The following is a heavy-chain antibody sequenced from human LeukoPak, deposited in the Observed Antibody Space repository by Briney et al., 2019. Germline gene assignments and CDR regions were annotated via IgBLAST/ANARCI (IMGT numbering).Heavy chain of an antibody. CDR1: GFTFSSYG. CDR3: AKDREYCSSTSCFNWFDP. Sequence: GGSLRLSCVASGFTFSSYGMHWVRQAPGKGLEWVAVISYDGSNKYYADSVKGRFTISRDNSKNTLYLQMNSLRAEDTAVYYCAKDREYCSSTSCFNWFDPWGRGTLVTVSS. V-gene: IGHV3-30*18. D-gene: IGHD2-2*01. CDR2: ISYDGSNK. J-gene: IGHJ5*02.